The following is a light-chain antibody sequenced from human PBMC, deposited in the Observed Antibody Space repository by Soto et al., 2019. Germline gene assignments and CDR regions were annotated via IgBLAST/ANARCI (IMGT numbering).Light chain of an antibody. CDR3: QHYNEWPLT. J-gene: IGKJ4*01. Sequence: ETVMTQSPAALSVSPGERATLSCRASQNVYNNLAWYQQKPGQAPRLLIYHASSRATGIPSRFSGSGSGTEITLTISSLQSEDFAVYYCQHYNEWPLTFGGGTKVEIK. CDR1: QNVYNN. V-gene: IGKV3-15*01. CDR2: HAS.